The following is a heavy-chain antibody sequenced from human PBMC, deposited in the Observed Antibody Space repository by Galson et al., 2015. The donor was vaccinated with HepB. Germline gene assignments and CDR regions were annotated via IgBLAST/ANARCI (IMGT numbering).Heavy chain of an antibody. D-gene: IGHD3-22*01. J-gene: IGHJ3*01. CDR2: ISGYNGNR. V-gene: IGHV1-18*01. CDR1: GYTFTTYG. CDR3: ARDLYYYDSSGYYSDVFDF. Sequence: SVKVSCKASGYTFTTYGISWVRQAPGQGLEWMGWISGYNGNRYYAQKFQGRVTMTTDTSTSTAYMDLRSLRSDDTAVYYCARDLYYYDSSGYYSDVFDFWGQGTMVTVSS.